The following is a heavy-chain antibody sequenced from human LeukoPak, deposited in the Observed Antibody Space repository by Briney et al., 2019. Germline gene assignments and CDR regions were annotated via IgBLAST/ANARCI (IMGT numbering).Heavy chain of an antibody. CDR3: ARDRHYYDSSGYYGDAFDI. Sequence: SETLSLTCSVSGYSFTSGHYWGWIRQPPGKGLEWIGYIYYSGSTNYNPSLKSRVTISVDTAKNQSSLKLSSVTAADTAVYYCARDRHYYDSSGYYGDAFDIWGQGTMVTVSS. V-gene: IGHV4-61*01. CDR1: GYSFTSGHY. J-gene: IGHJ3*02. CDR2: IYYSGST. D-gene: IGHD3-22*01.